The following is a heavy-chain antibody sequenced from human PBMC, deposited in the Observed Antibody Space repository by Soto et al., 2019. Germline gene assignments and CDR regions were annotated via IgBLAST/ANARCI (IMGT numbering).Heavy chain of an antibody. D-gene: IGHD3-3*01. CDR3: ARANMIYDFWSGYYTAYYGMDV. CDR1: GGSISSGDYY. Sequence: PSETLSLTCTVSGGSISSGDYYWSWIRQPPGKGLEWIGYIYYSGSTYYNPSLKSRVTISVDTSKNQFSLKLSSVTAADTAVYYCARANMIYDFWSGYYTAYYGMDVWGQGTTVTVSS. V-gene: IGHV4-30-4*01. J-gene: IGHJ6*02. CDR2: IYYSGST.